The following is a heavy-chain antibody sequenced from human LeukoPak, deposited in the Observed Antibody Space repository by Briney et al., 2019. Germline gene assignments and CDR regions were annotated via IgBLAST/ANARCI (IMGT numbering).Heavy chain of an antibody. CDR1: GYTFTGYY. D-gene: IGHD5-18*01. J-gene: IGHJ4*02. CDR2: INPNSGGT. V-gene: IGHV1-2*02. Sequence: ASVKVSCKASGYTFTGYYMHWVRQAPGQGLEWMGWINPNSGGTNYARKFQGRVTMTRDMSISTAYMELSRLRSDDTAVYYCARPPFLRGYSYGFWGQGTLVTVSS. CDR3: ARPPFLRGYSYGF.